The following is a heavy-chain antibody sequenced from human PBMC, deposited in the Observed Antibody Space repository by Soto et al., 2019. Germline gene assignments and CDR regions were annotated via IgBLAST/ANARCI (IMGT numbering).Heavy chain of an antibody. Sequence: QVQLVQSGAEMKTPGASVKVSCKARGFTFTTNDIHWVRQAPGQRLEWMGWMNVNTDSTDSAEDFEGRLTMTWNTSISTAYLELTDLTSEDTAVYYCAREVVEVTSIWLDPWGQGTQLTVSS. CDR2: MNVNTDST. J-gene: IGHJ5*02. V-gene: IGHV1-8*02. CDR3: AREVVEVTSIWLDP. CDR1: GFTFTTND. D-gene: IGHD1-1*01.